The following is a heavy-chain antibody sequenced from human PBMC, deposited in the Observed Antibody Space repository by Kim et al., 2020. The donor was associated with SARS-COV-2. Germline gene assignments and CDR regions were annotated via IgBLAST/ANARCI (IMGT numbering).Heavy chain of an antibody. J-gene: IGHJ6*02. D-gene: IGHD2-2*01. CDR2: IWYDGSNK. CDR1: GFTFSSYG. V-gene: IGHV3-33*01. Sequence: GGSLRLSCAASGFTFSSYGMHWVRQAPGKGLEWVAVIWYDGSNKYYADSVKGRFTISRDNSKNTLYLQMNSLRAEDTAVYYCAREYCSSTSCSVLYYYGMDVWGQGTTVTVSS. CDR3: AREYCSSTSCSVLYYYGMDV.